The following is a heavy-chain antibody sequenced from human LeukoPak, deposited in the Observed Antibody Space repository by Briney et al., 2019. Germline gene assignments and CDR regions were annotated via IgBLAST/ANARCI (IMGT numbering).Heavy chain of an antibody. CDR1: GGSVNSVDNY. D-gene: IGHD2-15*01. J-gene: IGHJ4*02. V-gene: IGHV4-61*08. Sequence: PSETQSLTCAVSGGSVNSVDNYWTWVRQPPGKGLECIGYVSYSGDTRYCPSLNNRVTISADTSKNQVSLKLTSVTAADTAIYYCARMRYGSGSFDYWGQGTPVSVSS. CDR3: ARMRYGSGSFDY. CDR2: VSYSGDT.